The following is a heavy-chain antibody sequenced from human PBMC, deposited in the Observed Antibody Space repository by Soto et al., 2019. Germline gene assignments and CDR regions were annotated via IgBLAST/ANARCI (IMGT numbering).Heavy chain of an antibody. CDR3: ARVADEASFFDY. CDR2: IYYSGST. V-gene: IGHV4-4*02. Sequence: QVQLQESGPGLVKPSGTLSLTCAVSSGSISSSNWWSWVRQPPGKGLEWIGEIYYSGSTNYNPSLKIRVTISVDKSKNQFSLKLSSVTAADTAVYYCARVADEASFFDYWGQGTLVTVSS. CDR1: SGSISSSNW. J-gene: IGHJ4*02.